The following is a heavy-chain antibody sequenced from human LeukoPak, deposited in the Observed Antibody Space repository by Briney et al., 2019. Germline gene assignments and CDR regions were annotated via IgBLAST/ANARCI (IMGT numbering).Heavy chain of an antibody. CDR2: INPNSGGT. V-gene: IGHV1-2*02. Sequence: ASVKVSCKASGYSFTGYYMHWVRQAPGQGLEWMGWINPNSGGTKYAQKFQGRVTMTRDTSISTSYMELSRLRSNDTAVYYCARVEAMVNYFDYWGQGTLVTVSS. D-gene: IGHD5-18*01. J-gene: IGHJ4*02. CDR1: GYSFTGYY. CDR3: ARVEAMVNYFDY.